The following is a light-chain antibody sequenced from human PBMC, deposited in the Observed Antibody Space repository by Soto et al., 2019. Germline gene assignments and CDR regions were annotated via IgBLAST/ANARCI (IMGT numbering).Light chain of an antibody. Sequence: EIVLTQSPAPLSLSPGERATLSCRASQSVSSYLAWYQQKPGQAPRLLIYDASNRATGIPARFSGSGSGTDFTLTISSLEPEDFAVYYCQQRSNSPFTFGPGTKVDIK. CDR3: QQRSNSPFT. CDR1: QSVSSY. J-gene: IGKJ3*01. CDR2: DAS. V-gene: IGKV3-11*01.